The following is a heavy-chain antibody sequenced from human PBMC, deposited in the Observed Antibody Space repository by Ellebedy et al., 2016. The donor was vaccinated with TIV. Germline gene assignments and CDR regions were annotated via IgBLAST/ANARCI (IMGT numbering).Heavy chain of an antibody. V-gene: IGHV3-21*06. D-gene: IGHD1-14*01. Sequence: PGGSLRLSCEVPGIIFSSYTMNWFRRAPGKGREWGASISSNGRHIYYPGSVRARFTISRGNAGNSLYLQMSRLRAEDTALYFCAGEFDIAQPSAFDYWGQGTLVTVSS. CDR1: GIIFSSYT. CDR2: ISSNGRHI. J-gene: IGHJ4*02. CDR3: AGEFDIAQPSAFDY.